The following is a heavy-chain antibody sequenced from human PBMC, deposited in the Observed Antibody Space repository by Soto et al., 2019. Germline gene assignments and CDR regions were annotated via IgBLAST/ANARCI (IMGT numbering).Heavy chain of an antibody. CDR3: ARDIVVVPAAIADWYFDL. D-gene: IGHD2-2*01. CDR2: ISSSSSTI. CDR1: GFTFSSYS. Sequence: PGGSLRLSCAASGFTFSSYSMNWVRQAPGKGLEWVSYISSSSSTIYYADSVKGRFTISRDNAKNSLYLQMNSLRAEDTAVYYCARDIVVVPAAIADWYFDLWGRGTLVTVSS. V-gene: IGHV3-48*01. J-gene: IGHJ2*01.